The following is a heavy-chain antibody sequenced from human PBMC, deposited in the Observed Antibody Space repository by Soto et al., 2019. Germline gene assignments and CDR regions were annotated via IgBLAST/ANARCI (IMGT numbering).Heavy chain of an antibody. V-gene: IGHV3-30-3*01. CDR3: ARDGGSYCGGDCYYFDY. J-gene: IGHJ4*02. CDR1: GFTFSSYA. D-gene: IGHD2-21*02. CDR2: ISYDGSNK. Sequence: GGSLRLSCAASGFTFSSYAMHWVRQAPGKGLEWVAVISYDGSNKYYADSVKGRFTISGDNSKNMLYLQMNSLRAEDTAVYYCARDGGSYCGGDCYYFDYWGQGTLVTVSS.